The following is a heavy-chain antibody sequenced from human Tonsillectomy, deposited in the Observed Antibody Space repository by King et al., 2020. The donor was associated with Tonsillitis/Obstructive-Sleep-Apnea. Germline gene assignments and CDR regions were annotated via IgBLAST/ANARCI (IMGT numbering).Heavy chain of an antibody. D-gene: IGHD2-15*01. CDR1: GFSLSNARMG. CDR2: IFSNDEK. J-gene: IGHJ6*03. Sequence: VTLKESGPVLVKPTETLTLTCTVSGFSLSNARMGVSWIRQPPGKALECLAHIFSNDEKSYSTSLKSRLTISKDTSKSQVVLTMTNMDPVDTATYYCARGTNVVVDYYYMDVWGKGTTVTVSS. V-gene: IGHV2-26*01. CDR3: ARGTNVVVDYYYMDV.